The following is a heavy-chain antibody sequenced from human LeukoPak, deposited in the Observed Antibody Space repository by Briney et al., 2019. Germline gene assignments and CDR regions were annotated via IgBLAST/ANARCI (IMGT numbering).Heavy chain of an antibody. J-gene: IGHJ4*02. V-gene: IGHV5-51*01. CDR3: ARRPTGIDY. CDR1: GYSFTNYW. D-gene: IGHD4-17*01. Sequence: GESLKISCKGSGYSFTNYWIAWVRQMPGKGLEYMGIIYARDSDTRYSPSFQGQVTISADTSKNQFSLKLSSVTAADTAVYYCARRPTGIDYWGQGTLVTVSS. CDR2: IYARDSDT.